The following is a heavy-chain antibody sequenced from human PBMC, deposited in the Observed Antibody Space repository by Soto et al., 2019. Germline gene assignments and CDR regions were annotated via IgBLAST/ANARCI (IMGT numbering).Heavy chain of an antibody. CDR2: IYYSGST. D-gene: IGHD6-13*01. V-gene: IGHV4-59*01. Sequence: SETLSLTCTVSGGSISSYYWSWIRQPPGKGLEWIGYIYYSGSTNYNPSLKSRVTISVDTSKNQFSLKLSSVTAADTAVYYCALSSSSWHKSWFDPWGQGTLVTVSS. J-gene: IGHJ5*02. CDR3: ALSSSSWHKSWFDP. CDR1: GGSISSYY.